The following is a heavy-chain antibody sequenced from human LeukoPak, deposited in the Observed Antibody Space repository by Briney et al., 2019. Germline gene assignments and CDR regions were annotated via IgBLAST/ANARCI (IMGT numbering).Heavy chain of an antibody. CDR2: INAGNGNT. CDR3: ARDGDGYQFGY. V-gene: IGHV1-3*01. D-gene: IGHD5-24*01. J-gene: IGHJ4*02. Sequence: GASVKVSCKASGYTFTSYAMHWVRQAPGQRLEWMGWINAGNGNTKYSQKFQGRVTFTRDTSASTAYMELSSLRSEDTAVYYCARDGDGYQFGYWGQGTLVTVSS. CDR1: GYTFTSYA.